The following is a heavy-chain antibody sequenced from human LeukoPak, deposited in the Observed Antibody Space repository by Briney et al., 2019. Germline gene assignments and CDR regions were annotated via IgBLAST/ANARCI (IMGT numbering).Heavy chain of an antibody. D-gene: IGHD3-10*01. CDR2: IAVDIGNT. Sequence: ASVKVSCKASGSNLNSSAMQWVRQARGQRLEWIGWIAVDIGNTDYAQKFQERVTITRDMSTSTAYMELSSLRSEDTAVYYCAADPYYYGSVNPGYWGQGTLVTVSS. V-gene: IGHV1-58*02. CDR1: GSNLNSSA. CDR3: AADPYYYGSVNPGY. J-gene: IGHJ4*02.